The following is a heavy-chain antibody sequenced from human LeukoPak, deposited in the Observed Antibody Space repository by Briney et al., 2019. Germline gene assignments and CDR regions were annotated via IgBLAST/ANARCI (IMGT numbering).Heavy chain of an antibody. CDR3: ARVEEYDLSGILDAFDI. Sequence: SETLSLTCTVSGGSISSSYYWGWIRQPPGKGLEWIGSIYYSGSTYYNPSLKSRVTISVDTSKNQFSLKLSSVTAADTAVYYCARVEEYDLSGILDAFDIWGQGTMVTVSS. CDR2: IYYSGST. D-gene: IGHD3/OR15-3a*01. V-gene: IGHV4-39*07. CDR1: GGSISSSYY. J-gene: IGHJ3*02.